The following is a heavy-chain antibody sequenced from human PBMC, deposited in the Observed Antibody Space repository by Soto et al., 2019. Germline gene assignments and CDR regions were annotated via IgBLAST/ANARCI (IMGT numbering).Heavy chain of an antibody. CDR2: ISSSSSTI. Sequence: GGSLRLSCAASGFTLSSYSMSWVRQAPGKGLEWVSYISSSSSTIYYADSVKGRFTISRDNAKNSLYLQMNSLRAEDTAVYYCARGGYFDWLTYLGYYYMDVWGKGTTVTVSS. D-gene: IGHD3-9*01. V-gene: IGHV3-48*01. J-gene: IGHJ6*03. CDR1: GFTLSSYS. CDR3: ARGGYFDWLTYLGYYYMDV.